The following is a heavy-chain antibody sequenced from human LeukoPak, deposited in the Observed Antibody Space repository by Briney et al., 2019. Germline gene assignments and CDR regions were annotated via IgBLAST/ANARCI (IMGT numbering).Heavy chain of an antibody. V-gene: IGHV2-5*02. J-gene: IGHJ4*02. CDR3: AHVDTGMADFDY. Sequence: ESGLTLVNPTQTLTLTCNFSGFSLSTSGVGVGWIRQPPGKALEWLAVIYWDDDKRYSPSLKTRVTITKDTSKNQVVLIMTNMDPVDTATYYCAHVDTGMADFDYWGQGTLVTVSS. D-gene: IGHD5-18*01. CDR1: GFSLSTSGVG. CDR2: IYWDDDK.